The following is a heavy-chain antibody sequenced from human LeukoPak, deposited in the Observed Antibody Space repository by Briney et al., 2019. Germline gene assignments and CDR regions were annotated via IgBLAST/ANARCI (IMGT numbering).Heavy chain of an antibody. D-gene: IGHD2-15*01. J-gene: IGHJ3*02. Sequence: PGGSLRLSCVASGFTFSDYYMSWIRQAPGKGLEWVSYISSSDGTIFYADSVKGRFTISRDNAKNSLFLQMNSLRAEDTAVYYCAKRGYCRGGTCFSHDAFDIWGQGTMVTVSS. CDR3: AKRGYCRGGTCFSHDAFDI. CDR1: GFTFSDYY. V-gene: IGHV3-11*04. CDR2: ISSSDGTI.